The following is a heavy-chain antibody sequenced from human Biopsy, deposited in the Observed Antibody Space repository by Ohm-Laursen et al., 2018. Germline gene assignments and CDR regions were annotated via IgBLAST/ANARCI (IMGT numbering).Heavy chain of an antibody. Sequence: GTLSLTCTVSGGSFTGHYWSWIRQPPGKGLEWIGHISYTGYTSYNASLESRVTISVDTSRNHFSLRLSSLTAADTAVYYCARGSNDFGGLYFPRWGQGTLLTVSS. V-gene: IGHV4-59*11. CDR2: ISYTGYT. CDR1: GGSFTGHY. D-gene: IGHD4-23*01. J-gene: IGHJ4*02. CDR3: ARGSNDFGGLYFPR.